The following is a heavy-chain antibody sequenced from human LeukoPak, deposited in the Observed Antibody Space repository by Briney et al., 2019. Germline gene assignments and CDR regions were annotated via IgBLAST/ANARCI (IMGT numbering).Heavy chain of an antibody. V-gene: IGHV3-48*03. D-gene: IGHD1-7*01. CDR2: ISGSGSTI. Sequence: GGSLRLSCAASGFTFSNYEMNWVRQDPGKGLEWLSYISGSGSTIYYADSVKGRFTISRDNAKKSLYLQMNSLRAEDMAVYYCARAGWNYMGYFDYWGQGTLVTV. J-gene: IGHJ4*02. CDR3: ARAGWNYMGYFDY. CDR1: GFTFSNYE.